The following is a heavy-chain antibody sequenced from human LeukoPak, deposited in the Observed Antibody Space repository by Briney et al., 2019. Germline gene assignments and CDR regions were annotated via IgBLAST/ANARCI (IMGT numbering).Heavy chain of an antibody. D-gene: IGHD1-26*01. CDR2: MNSDGSLT. Sequence: GGSMRLSWAASGFIFSPYWMHWVRQAAGKGLVWVSLMNSDGSLTHYADSVKGRFTISRDNAKNTLYLQMNSLRAEDTAVYYCARDRGSPDAFDIWGQGTIVTVSS. CDR3: ARDRGSPDAFDI. V-gene: IGHV3-74*01. J-gene: IGHJ3*02. CDR1: GFIFSPYW.